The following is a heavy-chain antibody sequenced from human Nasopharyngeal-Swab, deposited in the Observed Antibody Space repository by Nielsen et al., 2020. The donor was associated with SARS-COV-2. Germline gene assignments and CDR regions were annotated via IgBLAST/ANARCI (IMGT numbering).Heavy chain of an antibody. V-gene: IGHV1-18*01. J-gene: IGHJ5*01. D-gene: IGHD2-8*01. Sequence: ASVKVSCKASGDTFTSYGFGWVRQAPGQGLEWMGWISANNGDTDYAQKFRDRITMTTDTSTTTMHMELRGLKSDDTAVYYCARCITNTWSKGWFDFWVHGTLVTVSS. CDR1: GDTFTSYG. CDR2: ISANNGDT. CDR3: ARCITNTWSKGWFDF.